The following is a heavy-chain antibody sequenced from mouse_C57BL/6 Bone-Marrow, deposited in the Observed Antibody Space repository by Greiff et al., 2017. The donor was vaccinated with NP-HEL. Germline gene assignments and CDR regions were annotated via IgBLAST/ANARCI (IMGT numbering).Heavy chain of an antibody. V-gene: IGHV2-4*01. Sequence: QVQLQQSGPGLVQPSQCLSITCTVSGFSFTSYGVHWVRQPPGKGLEWLGVIWSGGSTDYNAAFISRLSISNDNSKSQVFFKMNSLQADDTAIYYCAKSSHYYGSSSFAYWGQGTLVTVSA. J-gene: IGHJ3*01. D-gene: IGHD1-1*01. CDR1: GFSFTSYG. CDR3: AKSSHYYGSSSFAY. CDR2: IWSGGST.